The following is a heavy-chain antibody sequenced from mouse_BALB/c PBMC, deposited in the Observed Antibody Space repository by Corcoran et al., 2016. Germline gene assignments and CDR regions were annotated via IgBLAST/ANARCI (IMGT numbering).Heavy chain of an antibody. CDR3: ARDLSV. CDR2: ISYDGSN. D-gene: IGHD3-2*02. CDR1: GYSITSGYY. Sequence: DVQLQESGPGLVKPSQSLSLTCSVTGYSITSGYYWNWIRQFPGNKLEWMGYISYDGSNNYNPSLKNRISITRDTSKNQFFLKLNSVTTEDTATYYCARDLSVWGAGTTVTVSS. J-gene: IGHJ1*01. V-gene: IGHV3-6*02.